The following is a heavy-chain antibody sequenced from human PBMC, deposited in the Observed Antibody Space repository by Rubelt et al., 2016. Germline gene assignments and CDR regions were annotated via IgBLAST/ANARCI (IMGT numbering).Heavy chain of an antibody. V-gene: IGHV4-39*07. CDR1: GGSISRSSYY. J-gene: IGHJ4*02. CDR3: ARGLYATRMAS. D-gene: IGHD3-16*01. Sequence: QLQLQESGPGLVKPSETLSLTCTVSGGSISRSSYYWGWIRQPPGKGLEWIGEINHSGSTSHNPSLKSRVIISADTSKNQFSLKLTSVTAADTAVDYCARGLYATRMASWGQGTLVTVSS. CDR2: INHSGST.